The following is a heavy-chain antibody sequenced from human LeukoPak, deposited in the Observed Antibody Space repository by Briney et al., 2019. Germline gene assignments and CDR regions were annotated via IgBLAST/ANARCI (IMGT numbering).Heavy chain of an antibody. Sequence: GGSLRLSCAASGFTFTTYWMSWVRQAPGKGLEWVANIKQDGTEKYYVDSVKGRFTISRDNAKNSLYLQMNSLRVEDTAVYYCARDKAHLAAAGFIDYWGQGTLVTVSS. CDR2: IKQDGTEK. V-gene: IGHV3-7*01. D-gene: IGHD6-13*01. J-gene: IGHJ4*02. CDR1: GFTFTTYW. CDR3: ARDKAHLAAAGFIDY.